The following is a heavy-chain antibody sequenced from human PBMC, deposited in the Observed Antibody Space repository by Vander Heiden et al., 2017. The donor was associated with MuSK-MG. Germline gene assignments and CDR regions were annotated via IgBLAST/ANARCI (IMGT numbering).Heavy chain of an antibody. CDR2: IKQDGSER. V-gene: IGHV3-7*01. Sequence: EVQLVESGGGLVQPGGSLRLSCAASGFTFSSHWMSWVRQAPGKGLEWVANIKQDGSERYYVDSVKGRFTISSDNAKNSLYLQMKSLRAEETAMYYCARGSGYFSGGSCYPYYFDYWGQGTLVTVSS. D-gene: IGHD2-15*01. CDR1: GFTFSSHW. CDR3: ARGSGYFSGGSCYPYYFDY. J-gene: IGHJ4*02.